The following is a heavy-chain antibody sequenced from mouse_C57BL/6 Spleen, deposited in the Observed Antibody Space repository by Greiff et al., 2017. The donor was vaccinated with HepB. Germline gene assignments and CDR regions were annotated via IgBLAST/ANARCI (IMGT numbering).Heavy chain of an antibody. CDR3: ARSGTGYFDV. J-gene: IGHJ1*03. CDR1: GYTFTSYW. V-gene: IGHV1-52*01. D-gene: IGHD2-14*01. CDR2: IDPSDSET. Sequence: VKLQQPGAELVRPGSSVKLSCKASGYTFTSYWMHWVKQRPIQGLEWIGNIDPSDSETHYNQKFKDKATLTVDKSSSTAYMQLSSLTSEDSAVYYCARSGTGYFDVWGTGTTVTVSS.